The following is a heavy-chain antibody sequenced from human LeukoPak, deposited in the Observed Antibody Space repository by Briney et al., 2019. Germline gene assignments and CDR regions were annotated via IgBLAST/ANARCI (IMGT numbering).Heavy chain of an antibody. D-gene: IGHD2-21*02. CDR2: INPNSGGT. V-gene: IGHV1-2*02. J-gene: IGHJ4*02. CDR1: GYAFSIYG. Sequence: ASVKVSCKASGYAFSIYGISWVRQAPGQGLEWMGWINPNSGGTNYAQKFQGRVTMTRDTSISTAYMELSRLRSDDTAVYYCARDGAYCGGDCYLEPGGVDYWGQGTLVTVSS. CDR3: ARDGAYCGGDCYLEPGGVDY.